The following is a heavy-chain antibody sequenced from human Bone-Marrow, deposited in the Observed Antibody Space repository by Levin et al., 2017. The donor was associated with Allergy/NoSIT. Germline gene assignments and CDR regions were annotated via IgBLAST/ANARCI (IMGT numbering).Heavy chain of an antibody. D-gene: IGHD3-10*01. J-gene: IGHJ4*02. CDR1: GGSISSYF. Sequence: SETLSLTCTVSGGSISSYFLSWIRQPPGKGLEWIGYIYSSGNTKYNPSLKNRVTISIDTSKNQVSLRLASVTAADTAVYYCARDLSGTCFTFDSWGQGTLVTVSS. V-gene: IGHV4-59*01. CDR2: IYSSGNT. CDR3: ARDLSGTCFTFDS.